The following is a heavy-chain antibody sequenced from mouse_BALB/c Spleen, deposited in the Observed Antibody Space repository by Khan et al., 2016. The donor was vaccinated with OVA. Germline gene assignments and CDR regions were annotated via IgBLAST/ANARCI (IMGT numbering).Heavy chain of an antibody. V-gene: IGHV2-9*02. D-gene: IGHD1-3*01. CDR2: IWAGGST. Sequence: QVQLKESGPGLVAPSQSLSITCTVSGFSLTSNGVHWVRQPPGKGLEWLGVIWAGGSTTYNSALMSRLSISKDNSKSQVFLKMNSLQTYDTAMYYCARLEDIWGQGTTLTVSS. CDR3: ARLEDI. J-gene: IGHJ2*01. CDR1: GFSLTSNG.